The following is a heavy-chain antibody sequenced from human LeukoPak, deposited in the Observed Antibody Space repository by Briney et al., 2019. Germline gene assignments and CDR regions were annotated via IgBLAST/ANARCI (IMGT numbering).Heavy chain of an antibody. V-gene: IGHV3-23*01. CDR2: ISGSGGST. CDR1: GFTFSSYA. J-gene: IGHJ4*02. D-gene: IGHD6-13*01. Sequence: GGSLRLSCAASGFTFSSYAMSWVRQAPGKGLEWVSAISGSGGSTYYADSVKGRFTISRDNSKNTLYLQMNGLRAEDTAVYYCAKARRSSWYYFDYWGQGTLVTVSS. CDR3: AKARRSSWYYFDY.